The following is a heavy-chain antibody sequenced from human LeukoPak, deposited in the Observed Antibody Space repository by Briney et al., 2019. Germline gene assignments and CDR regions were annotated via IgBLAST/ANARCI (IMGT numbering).Heavy chain of an antibody. CDR3: ARGNIVVVIAATRFDP. CDR2: INHSGST. J-gene: IGHJ5*02. D-gene: IGHD2-15*01. Sequence: PSETLSLTSAVYGGSFSGYYWSWIRQPPGKGLEWIGEINHSGSTNYNSSLKSRVTISVDTSKNQFSLQLSSVTAADTAVYYCARGNIVVVIAATRFDPWGQGTLVTVSP. V-gene: IGHV4-34*01. CDR1: GGSFSGYY.